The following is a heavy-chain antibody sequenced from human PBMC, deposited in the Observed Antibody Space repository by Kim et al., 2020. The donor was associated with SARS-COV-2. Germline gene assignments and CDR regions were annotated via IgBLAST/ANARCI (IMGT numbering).Heavy chain of an antibody. J-gene: IGHJ6*02. CDR2: ISISGSPT. Sequence: GGSLRLSCAASGFTFSSYEMNWVRQAPGKGLEWISYISISGSPTYYADSVKGRFTISRDNTKNSLYLQMNSLRAEDTAVYYCASSVYSQYYGMDVWGQGTTVTVSS. V-gene: IGHV3-48*03. CDR3: ASSVYSQYYGMDV. D-gene: IGHD6-25*01. CDR1: GFTFSSYE.